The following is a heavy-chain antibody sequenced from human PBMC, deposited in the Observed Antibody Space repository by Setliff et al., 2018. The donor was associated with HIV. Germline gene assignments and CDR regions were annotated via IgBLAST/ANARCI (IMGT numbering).Heavy chain of an antibody. D-gene: IGHD5-18*01. CDR2: IYCSGST. CDR3: AKTRGYSYGTLAGFDY. J-gene: IGHJ4*01. V-gene: IGHV4-39*01. CDR1: GGSISSSSYY. Sequence: SETLSLTCTVSGGSISSSSYYWGWIRPPPGKGLGRIGSIYCSGSTYYNPSLKSLVTISVDTSKNQPSLKLSSETAADTAVYYCAKTRGYSYGTLAGFDYWGRGSLVTVSS.